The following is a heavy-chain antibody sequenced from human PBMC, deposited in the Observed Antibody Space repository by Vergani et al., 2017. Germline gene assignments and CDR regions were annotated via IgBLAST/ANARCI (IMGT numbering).Heavy chain of an antibody. CDR3: ARDRVSIVGVPAAIEYTLWD. J-gene: IGHJ4*02. V-gene: IGHV1-69*01. CDR1: GGTFSSYA. D-gene: IGHD2-2*01. CDR2: IIPIFGTA. Sequence: QVQLVQSGAEVKKPGSSVKVSCKASGGTFSSYAISWVRQAPGQGLEWMGGIIPIFGTANYAQKFQGRVTITADESTSTAYMELSSLRSEDTAVYYCARDRVSIVGVPAAIEYTLWDWGQGTLVTVSS.